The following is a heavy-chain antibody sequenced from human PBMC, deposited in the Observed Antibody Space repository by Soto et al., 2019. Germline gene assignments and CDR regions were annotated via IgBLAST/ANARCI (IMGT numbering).Heavy chain of an antibody. J-gene: IGHJ6*02. Sequence: EVQVVESGGGLIQPGGSLRLSCAGSGFDFSKYNMDWVRQAPGKGLEWMSYISNTSRTKFYADSVKGRFTISRDNARSSLFLEMNSLRDEDTAIYYCARDGNRGYDMDVWGQGTTVTVSS. CDR3: ARDGNRGYDMDV. CDR1: GFDFSKYN. V-gene: IGHV3-48*02. CDR2: ISNTSRTK. D-gene: IGHD1-1*01.